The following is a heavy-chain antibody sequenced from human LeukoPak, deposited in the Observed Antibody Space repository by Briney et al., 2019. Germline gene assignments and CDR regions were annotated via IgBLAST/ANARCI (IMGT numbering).Heavy chain of an antibody. V-gene: IGHV4-59*01. J-gene: IGHJ6*02. D-gene: IGHD6-19*01. Sequence: PSETLSLTCTVSGDSISSYYWSWIRQPPGKGLEWIGYIYYSGSTNYNPSLKSRVTISVDTSKNQFSLKLSSVTAADTAVYYCARSSSGRYYGMDVWGQGTTVTVSS. CDR1: GDSISSYY. CDR2: IYYSGST. CDR3: ARSSSGRYYGMDV.